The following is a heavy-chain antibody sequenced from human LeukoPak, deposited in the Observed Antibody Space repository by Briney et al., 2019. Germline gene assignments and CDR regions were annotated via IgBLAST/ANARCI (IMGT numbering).Heavy chain of an antibody. CDR2: IYPGDSDT. CDR1: GYTFTNYW. Sequence: GESLKISCKASGYTFTNYWIGWVRQMPGKGLEWMGIIYPGDSDTRYSPSFRGQVIISADKSISTAYLQWSSLKASDTAMYYCARHLSSLVGTYHFDYWGQGTLVTVSS. D-gene: IGHD4-23*01. V-gene: IGHV5-51*01. J-gene: IGHJ4*02. CDR3: ARHLSSLVGTYHFDY.